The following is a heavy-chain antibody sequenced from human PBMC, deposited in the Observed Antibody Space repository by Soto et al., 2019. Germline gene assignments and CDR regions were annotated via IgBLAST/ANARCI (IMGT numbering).Heavy chain of an antibody. D-gene: IGHD1-26*01. CDR3: AMTPSKIVGATSDY. CDR1: GYTFTSYD. J-gene: IGHJ4*02. Sequence: QVQLVQSGAEVKKPGASVKVSCKASGYTFTSYDINWVRQATGQGLEWMGWMNPNSGNTGYAQKFQGRVTMTRNTSISTAYMELSSLRSEDTAAYYCAMTPSKIVGATSDYWGQGTLVTVSS. CDR2: MNPNSGNT. V-gene: IGHV1-8*01.